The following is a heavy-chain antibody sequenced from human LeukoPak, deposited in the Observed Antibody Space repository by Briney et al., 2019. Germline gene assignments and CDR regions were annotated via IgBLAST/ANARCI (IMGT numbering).Heavy chain of an antibody. J-gene: IGHJ4*02. V-gene: IGHV4-34*01. CDR3: ARRSYGDYVRDY. D-gene: IGHD4-17*01. CDR1: GGSFSGYY. Sequence: PSETLSLTCAVYGGSFSGYYWSWIRQPPGRGLEWIGEINHSGSTNYNPSLKSRVTISVDTSKNQFSLKLSSVTAADTAVYYCARRSYGDYVRDYWGQGTLVTVSS. CDR2: INHSGST.